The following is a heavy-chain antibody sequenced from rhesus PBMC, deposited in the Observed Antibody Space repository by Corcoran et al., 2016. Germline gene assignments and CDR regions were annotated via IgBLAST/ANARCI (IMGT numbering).Heavy chain of an antibody. CDR1: GGSISSHY. J-gene: IGHJ4*01. D-gene: IGHD3-9*01. V-gene: IGHV4-173*01. CDR2: SSGSGGST. Sequence: LPLQESGPGLVKPSETLSLTCAVSGGSISSHYWSWIRQPPGKGLEWIGRSSGSGGSTDDNTSLKSRVTISTDTSKNQFSLKLSSVTAADTAVYYCARAGEDDYGYYPFDYWGQGVLVTVSS. CDR3: ARAGEDDYGYYPFDY.